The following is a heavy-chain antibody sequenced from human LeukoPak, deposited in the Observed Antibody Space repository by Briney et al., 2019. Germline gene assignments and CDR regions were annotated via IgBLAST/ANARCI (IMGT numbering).Heavy chain of an antibody. CDR2: INHSGST. Sequence: SETLSLTWAVYGGSFSGYYWSWIRQPPGKGLEWIGEINHSGSTNYNPSLKSRVTISVDTSKKQFSLKLSSVTAADTAVYYCARDIVVVPAAISGGYYYYYYMDVWGKGTTVTVSS. V-gene: IGHV4-34*01. CDR1: GGSFSGYY. CDR3: ARDIVVVPAAISGGYYYYYYMDV. D-gene: IGHD2-2*02. J-gene: IGHJ6*03.